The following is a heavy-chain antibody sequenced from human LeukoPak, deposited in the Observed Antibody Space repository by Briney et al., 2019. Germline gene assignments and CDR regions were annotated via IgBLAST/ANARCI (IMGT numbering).Heavy chain of an antibody. CDR1: GFIFSRYN. CDR3: ARVGGHCTSTSCPPPDY. Sequence: GGSLRLSCAASGFIFSRYNMNWVRQAPGKGLEWVSSISSSSDYIYYADSVKGRFTISRDNAKSSVFLQMNSLRAEDTAVYYCARVGGHCTSTSCPPPDYWGQGTLVTVSS. J-gene: IGHJ4*02. D-gene: IGHD2-2*01. V-gene: IGHV3-21*01. CDR2: ISSSSDYI.